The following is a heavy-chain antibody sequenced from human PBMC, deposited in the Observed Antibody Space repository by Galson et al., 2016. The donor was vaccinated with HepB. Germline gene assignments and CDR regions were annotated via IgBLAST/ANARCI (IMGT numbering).Heavy chain of an antibody. D-gene: IGHD3-3*01. CDR1: GFSFNRYG. Sequence: SLRLSCAASGFSFNRYGMSWVRQTSGKRLEWVSGISASGGDTRYADSVKGRFTISRDDPKNTLYLQMNSLRAEDTAVYYCARDSLFRVWYFDLWGRGTLVTVSS. CDR2: ISASGGDT. CDR3: ARDSLFRVWYFDL. V-gene: IGHV3-23*01. J-gene: IGHJ2*01.